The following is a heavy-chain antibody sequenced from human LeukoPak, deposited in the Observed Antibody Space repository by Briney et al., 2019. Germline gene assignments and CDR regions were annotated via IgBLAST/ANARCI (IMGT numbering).Heavy chain of an antibody. J-gene: IGHJ4*02. CDR2: ISYDGGNK. CDR3: AKVLEAGPIVVVTATLDY. V-gene: IGHV3-30*18. CDR1: GFTFSSYW. D-gene: IGHD2-21*02. Sequence: PGGSLRLSCAASGFTFSSYWMNWVRQAPGKGLEWVAVISYDGGNKYYADSVKGRFTISRDNSKNTLYLQMNSLRAEDTAVYYCAKVLEAGPIVVVTATLDYWGQGTLVTVSS.